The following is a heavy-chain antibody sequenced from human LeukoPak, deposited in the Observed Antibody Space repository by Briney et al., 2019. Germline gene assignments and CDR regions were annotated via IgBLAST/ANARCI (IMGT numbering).Heavy chain of an antibody. CDR1: GFSFGSYW. V-gene: IGHV3-7*05. CDR2: MKHDGIEK. J-gene: IGHJ4*02. Sequence: PGGSLRLSCVASGFSFGSYWMAWVRQAPGKGLEWVANMKHDGIEKYHVDSVKGRFTISRDNTKNSLYLHMSSLRVEDTAVYYCAKSGGSTMIVVVDPDYWGQGTLVTVSS. CDR3: AKSGGSTMIVVVDPDY. D-gene: IGHD3-22*01.